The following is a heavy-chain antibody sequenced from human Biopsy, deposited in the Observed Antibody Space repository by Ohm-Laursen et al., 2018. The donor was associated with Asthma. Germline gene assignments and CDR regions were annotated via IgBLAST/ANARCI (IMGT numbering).Heavy chain of an antibody. CDR3: ARAQDYYDSRGYYRSFDY. D-gene: IGHD3-22*01. V-gene: IGHV4-31*03. CDR1: YGSITSGGYY. Sequence: TLSLTCTVSYGSITSGGYYWTWIRQHPGKGLEWIGFIYYSGSTYYNPSLKSRVSISIDTSKNQFSLKLSSATAVDTAVYYCARAQDYYDSRGYYRSFDYWGQGTLVTVSS. CDR2: IYYSGST. J-gene: IGHJ4*02.